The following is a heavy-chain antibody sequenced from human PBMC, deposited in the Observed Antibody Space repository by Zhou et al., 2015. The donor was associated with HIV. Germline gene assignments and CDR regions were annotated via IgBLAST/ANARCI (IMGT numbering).Heavy chain of an antibody. D-gene: IGHD3-10*01. CDR2: ISAYNGNT. CDR1: GYTFTSYG. V-gene: IGHV1-18*01. J-gene: IGHJ6*02. Sequence: QVQLVQSGAEVKKPGASVKVSCKASGYTFTSYGISWVRQAPGQGLEWMGWISAYNGNTNYAQKLQGRVTMSTDTSTSTAYMELRSLRSDDTAVYYCARDQGGRRGYYYYYGMDVWGQGTTVTVSS. CDR3: ARDQGGRRGYYYYYGMDV.